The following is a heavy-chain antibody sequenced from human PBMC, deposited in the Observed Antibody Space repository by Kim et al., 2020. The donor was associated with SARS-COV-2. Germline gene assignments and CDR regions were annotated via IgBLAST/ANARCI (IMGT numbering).Heavy chain of an antibody. CDR2: IWYDGSNK. V-gene: IGHV3-33*01. Sequence: GGSLRLSCAASGFTFSSYGMHWVRQAPGKGLEWVAVIWYDGSNKYYADSVKGRFTISRDNSKNTLYLQMNSLRAEDTAVHYCARDEGSGSGWDWGQGTLVTVSS. CDR1: GFTFSSYG. J-gene: IGHJ4*02. D-gene: IGHD6-19*01. CDR3: ARDEGSGSGWD.